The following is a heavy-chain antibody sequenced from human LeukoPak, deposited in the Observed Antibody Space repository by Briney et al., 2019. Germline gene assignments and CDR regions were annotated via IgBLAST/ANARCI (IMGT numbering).Heavy chain of an antibody. D-gene: IGHD3-22*01. CDR3: ARETSYYYDSTGDAFDI. J-gene: IGHJ3*02. V-gene: IGHV3-48*03. CDR1: GFTFSSYE. CDR2: ISSSGSTI. Sequence: PGGSLRLSCAASGFTFSSYEMNWVRQAPGKGLEWVSYISSSGSTIYYADSVKGRFTISRDNAKNSLYLQMNSLRAEDTAVYYCARETSYYYDSTGDAFDIWGQGAMVTVSP.